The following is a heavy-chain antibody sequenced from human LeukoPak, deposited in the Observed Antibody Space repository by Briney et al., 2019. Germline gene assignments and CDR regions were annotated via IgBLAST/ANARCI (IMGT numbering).Heavy chain of an antibody. J-gene: IGHJ4*02. V-gene: IGHV1-2*02. Sequence: GASVKVSCKASGYIFTDYYMHWVRQAPGQGLEWVGWINPNSGGTSSAQKFQGRVTMTGDASTSTAYMELSSLTSDDTAVYYCARDFHNKKWYDGPGYYFDFWGQGTLVTVSS. CDR2: INPNSGGT. CDR1: GYIFTDYY. D-gene: IGHD2-15*01. CDR3: ARDFHNKKWYDGPGYYFDF.